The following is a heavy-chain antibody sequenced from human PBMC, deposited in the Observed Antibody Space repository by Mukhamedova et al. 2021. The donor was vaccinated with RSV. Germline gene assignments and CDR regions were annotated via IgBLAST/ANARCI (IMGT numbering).Heavy chain of an antibody. V-gene: IGHV3-74*01. D-gene: IGHD6-19*01. Sequence: VVWVARTNTDESGKSYADSVKGRXTISRDNAKNTLYLQMNSLRVEDTAVYYCAKSWFSPRGRVAXSXXYFDYWGQGTLVSVSS. CDR3: AKSWFSPRGRVAXSXXYFDY. CDR2: TNTDESGK. J-gene: IGHJ4*02.